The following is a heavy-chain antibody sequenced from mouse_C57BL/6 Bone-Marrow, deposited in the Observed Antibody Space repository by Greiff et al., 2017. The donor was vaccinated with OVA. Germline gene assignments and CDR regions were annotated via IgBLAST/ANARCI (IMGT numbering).Heavy chain of an antibody. CDR2: IDPETGGT. D-gene: IGHD2-3*01. CDR3: TRWLLGYYYAMDY. V-gene: IGHV1-15*01. J-gene: IGHJ4*01. Sequence: QVQLQQSGAELVRPGASVTLSCKASGYTFTDYEMHWVKQTPVHGLEWIGAIDPETGGTAYNQKFKGKAILTADTSSSTAYMELRSLTSEDSAVYYCTRWLLGYYYAMDYWGQGTSVTVSS. CDR1: GYTFTDYE.